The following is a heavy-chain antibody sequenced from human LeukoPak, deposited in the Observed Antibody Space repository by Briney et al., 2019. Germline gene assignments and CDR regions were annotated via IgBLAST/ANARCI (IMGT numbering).Heavy chain of an antibody. CDR2: INSDGSST. CDR1: GFTFSSYW. D-gene: IGHD7-27*01. J-gene: IGHJ4*02. CDR3: ARDRSTGEEDY. Sequence: GGSLRLSCAASGFTFSSYWMHWVRQAPGKGLAWVSRINSDGSSTSYADSVKGRFTISRDNAKNTLYLQMNSLRAEDTAVYYCARDRSTGEEDYWGQGTLVTVSS. V-gene: IGHV3-74*01.